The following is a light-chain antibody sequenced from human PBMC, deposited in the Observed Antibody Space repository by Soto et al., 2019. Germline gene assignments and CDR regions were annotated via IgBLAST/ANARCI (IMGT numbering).Light chain of an antibody. Sequence: QSVLTQPASVSGSPGQSITISCTGTSSDVGGHNFVSWYQQHPGRAPKLMIYDVRNRPSGVSNRFSGSKSANTASLVISGLQAEDEDDYYCSSYSSSDTLVFGGGTKLTVL. CDR3: SSYSSSDTLV. V-gene: IGLV2-14*03. CDR2: DVR. CDR1: SSDVGGHNF. J-gene: IGLJ2*01.